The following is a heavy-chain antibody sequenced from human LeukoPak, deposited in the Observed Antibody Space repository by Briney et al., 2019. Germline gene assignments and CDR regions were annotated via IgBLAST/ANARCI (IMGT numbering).Heavy chain of an antibody. J-gene: IGHJ5*02. CDR2: ISSSSYI. Sequence: PGGSLRLSCAASGFTFSSYSMNWVRQAPGKGLEWVSSISSSSYIYYADSVKGRFTISRDNAKNSLYLQMNSLRAEDTAVYYCAVTGDYYGSGSFNWFDPWGQGTLVTVSS. V-gene: IGHV3-21*01. CDR1: GFTFSSYS. CDR3: AVTGDYYGSGSFNWFDP. D-gene: IGHD3-10*01.